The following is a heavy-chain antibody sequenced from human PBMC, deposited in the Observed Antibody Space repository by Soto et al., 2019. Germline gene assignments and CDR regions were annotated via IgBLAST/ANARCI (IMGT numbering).Heavy chain of an antibody. CDR2: ISSSSSYT. V-gene: IGHV3-11*06. Sequence: QVQLVESGGGLVKPGGSLRLSCAASGFTFSDYYMSWIRQAPGKGLEWVSYISSSSSYTNYADSVKGRFTISRDNAKNSLYLQMNSLRAEDTAVYYCARESDPHYYHYYGMDVWGQGTTVTVSS. CDR1: GFTFSDYY. CDR3: ARESDPHYYHYYGMDV. D-gene: IGHD2-21*02. J-gene: IGHJ6*02.